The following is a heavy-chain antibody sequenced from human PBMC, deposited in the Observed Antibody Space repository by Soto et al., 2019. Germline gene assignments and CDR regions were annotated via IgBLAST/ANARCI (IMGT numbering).Heavy chain of an antibody. CDR2: IYYSGST. J-gene: IGHJ4*02. V-gene: IGHV4-59*01. Sequence: PSETLSLTCTVSVGSISSYYWSWIRQPPGKGLEWIGYIYYSGSTNYNPSLKSRVTISVDTSKNQFPLKLSSVTAADTAVYYCARSGYDFWSGYYTGGYYFDYWGQGTLVTVSS. CDR3: ARSGYDFWSGYYTGGYYFDY. CDR1: VGSISSYY. D-gene: IGHD3-3*01.